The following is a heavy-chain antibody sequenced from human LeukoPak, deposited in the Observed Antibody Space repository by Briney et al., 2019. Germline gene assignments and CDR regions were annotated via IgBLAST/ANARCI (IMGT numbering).Heavy chain of an antibody. V-gene: IGHV3-7*03. CDR2: IKEDGSET. D-gene: IGHD3-10*01. CDR3: EAYGSV. Sequence: GGSLRLSCAASGLIFSNYWMTWVRQAPGKGLEWVANIKEDGSETYYVDSVKGRFTISRDNDKNTLYLQMNSLRAEDTAVYYCEAYGSVWGQGTLVTVSS. CDR1: GLIFSNYW. J-gene: IGHJ4*02.